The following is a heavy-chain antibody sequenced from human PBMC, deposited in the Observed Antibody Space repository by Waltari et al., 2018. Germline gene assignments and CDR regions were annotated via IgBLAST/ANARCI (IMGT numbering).Heavy chain of an antibody. CDR1: GFLFDEYA. V-gene: IGHV3-9*01. J-gene: IGHJ3*01. Sequence: ELQLVESGGGFVEPGRSLRLSCLLSGFLFDEYAMHWVRQAPGKGLEWVSGINWNSGGIMYAESVKGRFTVSRDNGKNSLHLEMKTLRPEDTALYYCAKDLDDVLTGSFGLDVWGRGTMVIVSS. CDR3: AKDLDDVLTGSFGLDV. D-gene: IGHD3-9*01. CDR2: INWNSGGI.